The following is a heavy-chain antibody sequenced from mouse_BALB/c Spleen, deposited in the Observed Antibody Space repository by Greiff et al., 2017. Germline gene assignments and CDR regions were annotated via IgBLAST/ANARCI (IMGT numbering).Heavy chain of an antibody. CDR1: GYTFTDYW. CDR3: ALSGGVDGDFDV. J-gene: IGHJ1*01. Sequence: QVQLQQPGAELVMPGASVKMSCKASGYTFTDYWMHWVKQRPGQGLEWIGAIDTSDSYTSYNQKFKGKATLTVDESSSTAYMQLSSLTSEDSAVYDGALSGGVDGDFDVWGAGTTVTVSS. CDR2: IDTSDSYT. V-gene: IGHV1-69*01.